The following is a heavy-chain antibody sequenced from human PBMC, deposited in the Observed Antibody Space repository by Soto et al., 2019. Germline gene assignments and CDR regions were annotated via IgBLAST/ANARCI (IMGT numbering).Heavy chain of an antibody. Sequence: GGSLRLSCEGSGFTFSDYYISWIRQAPGKGLEWISYSSNSGTFSRYADSVKGRFSISRDNTKNLLYLQMNSLRAEDTAVYYCVRSGDNYNSLDYWGQGTPVTVSS. CDR3: VRSGDNYNSLDY. V-gene: IGHV3-11*06. CDR2: SSNSGTFS. J-gene: IGHJ4*02. D-gene: IGHD1-1*01. CDR1: GFTFSDYY.